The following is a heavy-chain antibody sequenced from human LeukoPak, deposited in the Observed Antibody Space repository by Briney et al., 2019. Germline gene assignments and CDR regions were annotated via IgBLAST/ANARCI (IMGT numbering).Heavy chain of an antibody. CDR1: GYTFTGYY. V-gene: IGHV1-2*02. D-gene: IGHD3-9*01. J-gene: IGHJ4*02. CDR2: INPNSGGT. Sequence: ASVKVSCKASGYTFTGYYMHWVRQAPGQGLEWMGWINPNSGGTNYAQKFQGRVTMTRDTSISTAYMELSRLRSDDTAVYYCARGWREEYDSLTGYYLGHFDYWGQGTLVTVSS. CDR3: ARGWREEYDSLTGYYLGHFDY.